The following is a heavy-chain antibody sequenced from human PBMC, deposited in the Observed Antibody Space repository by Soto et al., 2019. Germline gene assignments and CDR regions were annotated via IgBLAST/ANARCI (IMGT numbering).Heavy chain of an antibody. CDR1: GYTFSAYT. J-gene: IGHJ3*02. V-gene: IGHV1-3*01. D-gene: IGHD3-3*02. Sequence: QAQLVQSGAEMKKPGASVKVSCKATGYTFSAYTMNWVRQAPGQSLEWMGWINAGRGNTKYSQNFQGRVSITRDTSASTVYRELTGLTSEDTAVYYCARDTETLGPRANDALDIWGQGTMVTVSS. CDR3: ARDTETLGPRANDALDI. CDR2: INAGRGNT.